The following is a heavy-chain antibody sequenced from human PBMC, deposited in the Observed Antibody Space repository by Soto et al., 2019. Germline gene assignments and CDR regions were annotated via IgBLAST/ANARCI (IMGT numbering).Heavy chain of an antibody. Sequence: PSEPLSLPCTVSGGSISSYYWSWIRQPAGKGLEWIGRIYTSGSTNYNPSLKSRVTMSVDTSKNQFSLKLSSVTAADTAVYYCARGSRVPAAIGVGWFDPWGQGTLVTVSS. D-gene: IGHD2-2*01. J-gene: IGHJ5*02. CDR2: IYTSGST. CDR1: GGSISSYY. CDR3: ARGSRVPAAIGVGWFDP. V-gene: IGHV4-4*07.